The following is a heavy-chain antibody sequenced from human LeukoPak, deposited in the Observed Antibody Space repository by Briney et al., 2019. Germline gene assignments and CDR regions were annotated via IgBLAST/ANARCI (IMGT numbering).Heavy chain of an antibody. V-gene: IGHV3-21*05. CDR3: ARDTFQPGLIDS. CDR1: GFTFSRYA. D-gene: IGHD2-2*01. J-gene: IGHJ4*02. Sequence: GGSLRLSCAASGFTFSRYAMNWVRQAPGKGLQWVSYINTDSSDIHYADSVKGRFTISRDNARNTLYLQLSSLRAEDSAIYYCARDTFQPGLIDSWGQGTLVTVSS. CDR2: INTDSSDI.